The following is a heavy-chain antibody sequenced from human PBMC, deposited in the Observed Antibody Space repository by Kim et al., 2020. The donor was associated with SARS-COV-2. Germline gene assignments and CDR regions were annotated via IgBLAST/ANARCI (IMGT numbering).Heavy chain of an antibody. D-gene: IGHD3-16*02. Sequence: GGSLRLSCAASGFIFSDYWMHWVRQAPGEGLVWVSFIKTDGRSTSYADSVKGRFTISRDNAKNTLFLQMNSLRAEDTAVYYCVRNPFVAHSYWGQGTLVT. CDR3: VRNPFVAHSY. CDR1: GFIFSDYW. V-gene: IGHV3-74*01. CDR2: IKTDGRST. J-gene: IGHJ4*02.